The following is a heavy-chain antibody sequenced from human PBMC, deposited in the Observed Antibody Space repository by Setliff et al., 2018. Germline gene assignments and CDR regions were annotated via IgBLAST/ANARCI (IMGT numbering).Heavy chain of an antibody. J-gene: IGHJ6*03. D-gene: IGHD5-18*01. Sequence: PGGSLRLSCAASASDFAFSSIWRNWVRQAPGKGLEWVGRVTAGGTTNYAAPVKGRFTISRDDSKNTVFLQMNSLRAEDTAVYYCAKLVWLTTWYYMDVWGKGTTVTVSS. V-gene: IGHV3-15*07. CDR1: DFAFSSIW. CDR3: AKLVWLTTWYYMDV. CDR2: VTAGGTT.